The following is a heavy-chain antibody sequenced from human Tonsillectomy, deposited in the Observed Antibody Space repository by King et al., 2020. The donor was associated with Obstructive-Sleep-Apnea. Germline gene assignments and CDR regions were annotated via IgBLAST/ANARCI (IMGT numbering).Heavy chain of an antibody. CDR2: INSDGCSR. Sequence: DVQLVESGGGLVQPGGSLRLSCAASGFTFSRYWMHWVRQVPGKGLVWVSRINSDGCSRSYADSVKGRFTVSRDNAKNTLYLQMNSLGAEDTAVYYCARVPKGELVHNWFDSWGQGTLVTVSS. CDR3: ARVPKGELVHNWFDS. D-gene: IGHD1-7*01. CDR1: GFTFSRYW. J-gene: IGHJ5*01. V-gene: IGHV3-74*01.